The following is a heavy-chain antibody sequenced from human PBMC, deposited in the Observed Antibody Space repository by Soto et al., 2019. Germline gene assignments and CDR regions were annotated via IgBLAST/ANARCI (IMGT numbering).Heavy chain of an antibody. Sequence: QVQLVESGGGVVQPGRSLRLSCAASGFTFSNYALHWVRQAPGKGLEWVAVISYDGNHKYYTDSVKGRFTISKDNSKNTRYLQMNSLRAEDTAVYYCARAFNSGSYFDYWGQGTLVTVSS. J-gene: IGHJ4*02. D-gene: IGHD1-26*01. CDR3: ARAFNSGSYFDY. CDR1: GFTFSNYA. CDR2: ISYDGNHK. V-gene: IGHV3-30-3*01.